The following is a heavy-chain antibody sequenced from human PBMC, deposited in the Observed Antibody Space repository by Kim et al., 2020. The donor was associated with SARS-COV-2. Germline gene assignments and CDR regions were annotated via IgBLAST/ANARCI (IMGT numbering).Heavy chain of an antibody. J-gene: IGHJ3*02. D-gene: IGHD3-10*01. CDR3: ARARALVRGAISGFDI. Sequence: DSVKGRFTSSRDNAQNSLYLQMNSLRTEDTAIYFCARARALVRGAISGFDIWGQGTTVTVSS. V-gene: IGHV3-11*05.